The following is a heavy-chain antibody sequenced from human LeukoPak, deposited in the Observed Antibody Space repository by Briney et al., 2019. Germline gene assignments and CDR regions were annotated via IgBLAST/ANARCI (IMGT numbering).Heavy chain of an antibody. CDR3: ARGRGNYGSGSYPFDY. J-gene: IGHJ4*02. CDR1: GGTFSSYA. CDR2: IIPILGIA. V-gene: IGHV1-69*04. Sequence: SVEVSCKASGGTFSSYAISWVRQAPGQGLEWMGRIIPILGIANYAQKFQGRVTITADKSTSTAYMELSSLRSEDTAVYYCARGRGNYGSGSYPFDYWGQGTLVTVSS. D-gene: IGHD3-10*01.